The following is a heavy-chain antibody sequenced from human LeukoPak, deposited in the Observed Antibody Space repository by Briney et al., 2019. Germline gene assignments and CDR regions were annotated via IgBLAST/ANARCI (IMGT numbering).Heavy chain of an antibody. D-gene: IGHD3-10*01. J-gene: IGHJ6*02. CDR2: ISGSGGST. V-gene: IGHV3-23*01. CDR3: ARGRTTLVRTIGGMDV. CDR1: GFTFSSYA. Sequence: PGGSLRLSCAASGFTFSSYAMSWVRQAPGKGLEWVSAISGSGGSTYYADSVKGRFTISRDNSKNTLYLQMNSLRAEDTAVYYCARGRTTLVRTIGGMDVWGQGITVTVSS.